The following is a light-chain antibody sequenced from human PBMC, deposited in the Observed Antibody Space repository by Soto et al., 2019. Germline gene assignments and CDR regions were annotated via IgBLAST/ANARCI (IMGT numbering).Light chain of an antibody. CDR1: QSIINY. Sequence: DIQMTQSPSSLSASVGDRVTITCRASQSIINYLNWYQRKPGKAPKLLIYAASSLQSGVPSRFRGSGAGTDSTLTISSLQPEDFATFYCQQSDRAPLTFGGGTRVEIK. CDR3: QQSDRAPLT. J-gene: IGKJ4*01. CDR2: AAS. V-gene: IGKV1-39*01.